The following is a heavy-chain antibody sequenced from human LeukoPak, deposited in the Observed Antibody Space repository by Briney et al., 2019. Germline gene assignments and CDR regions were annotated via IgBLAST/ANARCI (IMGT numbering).Heavy chain of an antibody. J-gene: IGHJ4*02. Sequence: RGASLKISCQGSGYSFTSYWIGWVRQLPGKGLEWMGIIYPGDSDTRYSPSFQGQVTISADKSISTAYLQWSSLKASDTAMYYCARLDSSGWYFLDYWGQGTLVTVSS. D-gene: IGHD6-19*01. CDR3: ARLDSSGWYFLDY. CDR1: GYSFTSYW. V-gene: IGHV5-51*01. CDR2: IYPGDSDT.